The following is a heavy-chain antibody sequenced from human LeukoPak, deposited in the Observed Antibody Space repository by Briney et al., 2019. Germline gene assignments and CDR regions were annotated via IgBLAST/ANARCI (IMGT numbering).Heavy chain of an antibody. V-gene: IGHV3-7*01. Sequence: QSGGSLRLSCAASGFTFSSYWMSWVRQAPGKGLEWVANIKQDGSEKYYVDSVKGRFTISRDNAKNSLYLQMNSLRAEDTAVYYCARGPNDYVWGSYRLYFDYWGQGTLVTVSS. CDR3: ARGPNDYVWGSYRLYFDY. J-gene: IGHJ4*02. D-gene: IGHD3-16*02. CDR1: GFTFSSYW. CDR2: IKQDGSEK.